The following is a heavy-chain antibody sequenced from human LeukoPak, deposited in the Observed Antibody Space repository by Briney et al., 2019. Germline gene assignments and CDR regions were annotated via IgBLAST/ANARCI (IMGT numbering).Heavy chain of an antibody. CDR1: GFTFSSYG. J-gene: IGHJ4*02. D-gene: IGHD3-3*01. CDR3: ARDRSYDFWSGYSTPDY. CDR2: IWYDGSNK. V-gene: IGHV3-33*01. Sequence: GGSLRLSCAASGFTFSSYGRHWVRQAPGKGLEWVAVIWYDGSNKYYADSVKGRFTISRDNSKNTLDLQMNSLRAEDTAVYYCARDRSYDFWSGYSTPDYWGQGTLVAVSS.